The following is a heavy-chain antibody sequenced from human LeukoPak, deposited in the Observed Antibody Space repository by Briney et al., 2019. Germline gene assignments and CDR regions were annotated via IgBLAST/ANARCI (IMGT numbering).Heavy chain of an antibody. CDR2: INHSGST. CDR3: ARDRSGWTYYYYGMDV. D-gene: IGHD6-19*01. Sequence: GSLRLSCAASGFTFSSYGMHWIRQPPGKGLEWIGEINHSGSTNYNPSLKSRVTISVDTSKNQFSLKLSSVTAADTAVYYCARDRSGWTYYYYGMDVWGQGTTVTVSS. CDR1: GFTFSSYG. J-gene: IGHJ6*02. V-gene: IGHV4-34*01.